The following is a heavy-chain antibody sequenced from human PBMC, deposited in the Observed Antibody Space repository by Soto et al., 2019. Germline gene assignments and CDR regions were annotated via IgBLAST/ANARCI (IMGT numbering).Heavy chain of an antibody. CDR1: GFTFDDYA. D-gene: IGHD6-19*01. CDR3: AKVGGGWYEQPGDY. V-gene: IGHV3-9*01. J-gene: IGHJ4*02. CDR2: ISWSSGSI. Sequence: EVQLVESGGGLVQPGRSLRLSCAASGFTFDDYAMHWVRQAPGKGLEWVSGISWSSGSIGYADSVKGRFTISRDNAKNSLYLQMNSLRAEDTALYYCAKVGGGWYEQPGDYWGQGTLVTVSS.